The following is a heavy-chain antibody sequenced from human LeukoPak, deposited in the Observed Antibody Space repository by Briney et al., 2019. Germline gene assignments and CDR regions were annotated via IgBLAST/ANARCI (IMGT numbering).Heavy chain of an antibody. D-gene: IGHD3-10*01. CDR1: GGSFSGYY. CDR2: INHSGST. V-gene: IGHV4-34*01. J-gene: IGHJ4*02. Sequence: SETLSLTCAVYGGSFSGYYWSWIRQPPGKGLEWIGEINHSGSTNYNPSLKSRVTISVDTSKNQFSLKLSSVTAADTAVYYCARGEGSGSYYKYYLDYWGQGTLVTVSS. CDR3: ARGEGSGSYYKYYLDY.